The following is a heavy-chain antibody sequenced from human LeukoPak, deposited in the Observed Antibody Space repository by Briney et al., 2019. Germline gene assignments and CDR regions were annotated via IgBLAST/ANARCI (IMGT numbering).Heavy chain of an antibody. Sequence: ASVKVSCKASGYSFTNYGISWVRQAPGQGLEWMGWISAYNDNTNYAQKLQGRVTMTTDTSTSTAYMELRSLRSDDTAVYYCARQMYGSGSNWFDPWGQGTLVTVSS. J-gene: IGHJ5*02. CDR3: ARQMYGSGSNWFDP. CDR1: GYSFTNYG. CDR2: ISAYNDNT. D-gene: IGHD3-10*01. V-gene: IGHV1-18*01.